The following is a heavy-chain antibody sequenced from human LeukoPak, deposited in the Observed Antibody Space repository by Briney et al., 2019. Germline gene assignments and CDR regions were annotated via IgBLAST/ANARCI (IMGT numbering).Heavy chain of an antibody. V-gene: IGHV3-43D*03. CDR2: ISWDGGST. CDR1: GFTFDGYA. Sequence: PGGSLRLSCAASGFTFDGYAMHWVRQAPGKGLEWVSLISWDGGSTYYADSVKGRFTISRDNSKNSLYLQMNSLRAEDTALYYCAKDSGVRGYFDYWGQGTLVTVSS. CDR3: AKDSGVRGYFDY. J-gene: IGHJ4*02. D-gene: IGHD3-10*01.